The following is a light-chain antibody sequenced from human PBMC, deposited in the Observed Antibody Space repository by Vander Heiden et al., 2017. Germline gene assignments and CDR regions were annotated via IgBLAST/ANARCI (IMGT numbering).Light chain of an antibody. CDR3: QHYNTYRWT. CDR2: KAS. Sequence: DIQMTQSPSTLSASVGDRVTITCRASQSISNWLAWYQQKPGKAPKLLIYKASSLQSGVPSRFSGSGSGTEFTLTIGSLQADDFATYYCQHYNTYRWTFGQGTKVEIK. J-gene: IGKJ1*01. V-gene: IGKV1-5*03. CDR1: QSISNW.